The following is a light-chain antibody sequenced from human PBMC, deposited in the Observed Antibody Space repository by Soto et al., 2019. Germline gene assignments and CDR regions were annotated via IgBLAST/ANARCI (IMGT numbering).Light chain of an antibody. Sequence: EIVLTQSPGTLSLSPGERATLFCRASQSVSSDYLAWYQQKPGQAPRLLLYGASNRASGIPDRFSGSGSGTDFTLTINRLEPEDFAVYSCQQYGSSPYTFGQGTNLEI. CDR2: GAS. V-gene: IGKV3-20*01. CDR1: QSVSSDY. CDR3: QQYGSSPYT. J-gene: IGKJ2*01.